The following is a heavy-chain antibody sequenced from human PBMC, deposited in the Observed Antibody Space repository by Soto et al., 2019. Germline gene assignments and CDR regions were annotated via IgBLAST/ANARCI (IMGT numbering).Heavy chain of an antibody. CDR2: INPSGGST. CDR1: GYTFTSYY. CDR3: AREFTVTTGDYYYYYMDV. Sequence: ASVKVSCKASGYTFTSYYMHWVRHAPGQGLEWMGIINPSGGSTSYAQKFQGRVTMTRDTSTSTVYMELSSLRSEDTAVYYCAREFTVTTGDYYYYYMDVWGKGTTVTVSS. D-gene: IGHD4-17*01. J-gene: IGHJ6*03. V-gene: IGHV1-46*03.